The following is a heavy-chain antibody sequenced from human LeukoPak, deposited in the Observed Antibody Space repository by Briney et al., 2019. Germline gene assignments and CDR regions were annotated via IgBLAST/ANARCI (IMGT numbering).Heavy chain of an antibody. CDR2: INRSGST. V-gene: IGHV4-34*01. CDR1: GGSFSGYY. J-gene: IGHJ4*02. D-gene: IGHD3-10*01. Sequence: PSETLSLTCAVYGGSFSGYYWSWIRQPPGKGLEWIGEINRSGSTNYNPSLKSRVTISVDTSKNQFSLKLSSVTAADTAVYYCARILHGSGSYSKTGLDYWGQGTLVTVSS. CDR3: ARILHGSGSYSKTGLDY.